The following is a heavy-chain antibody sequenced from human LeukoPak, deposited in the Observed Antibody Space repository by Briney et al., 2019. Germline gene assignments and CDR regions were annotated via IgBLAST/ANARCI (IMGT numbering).Heavy chain of an antibody. CDR2: FSGSTGST. CDR3: ARGGYSFDY. D-gene: IGHD5-12*01. Sequence: GGSLRLSCAASGFTFSSYGMNWVRQAPGKGLEWVSGFSGSTGSTHYADSVKGRFTISRDNSRDTLSLQMNSLRGEDTAVYYCARGGYSFDYLGQGTLVTVSS. V-gene: IGHV3-23*01. CDR1: GFTFSSYG. J-gene: IGHJ4*02.